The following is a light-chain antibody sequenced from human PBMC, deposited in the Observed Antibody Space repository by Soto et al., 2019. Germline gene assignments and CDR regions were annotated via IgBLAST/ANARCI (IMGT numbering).Light chain of an antibody. CDR1: QSVLYSSNNKNY. J-gene: IGKJ2*01. V-gene: IGKV4-1*01. Sequence: DIVMTQSPDSLAVSLGERATINCKSSQSVLYSSNNKNYLAWYQQKPGQPPKLLIYWASTRESGVPDRFTGSGSGTDFTLTSSSLQAEDVAVYYCQQDYSSPRTFGRGTKLEIK. CDR2: WAS. CDR3: QQDYSSPRT.